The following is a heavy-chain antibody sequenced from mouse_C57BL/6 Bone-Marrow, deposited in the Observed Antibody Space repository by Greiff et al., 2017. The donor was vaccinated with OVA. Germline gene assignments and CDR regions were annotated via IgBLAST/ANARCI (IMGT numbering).Heavy chain of an antibody. CDR2: IYPGSGST. D-gene: IGHD2-1*01. CDR1: GYTFTSYW. V-gene: IGHV1-55*01. CDR3: AREGVMGNYLLDYAMDY. Sequence: VQLQQPGAELVKPGASVKMSCKASGYTFTSYWITWVKQRPGQGLEWIGDIYPGSGSTNYNEKFKSKATLTVDTSSSTAYMQLSSLTSEDSAVYYCAREGVMGNYLLDYAMDYWGQGTSATVSS. J-gene: IGHJ4*01.